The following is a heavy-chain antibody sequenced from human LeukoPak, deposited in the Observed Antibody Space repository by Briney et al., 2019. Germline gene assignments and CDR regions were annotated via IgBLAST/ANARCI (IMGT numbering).Heavy chain of an antibody. CDR2: INHSGST. D-gene: IGHD2-2*01. J-gene: IGHJ5*02. Sequence: SETLSLTCAVYGGSFSGYYWSWIREPPGKGLEWIGEINHSGSTNYNPSLKSRVTISVDTSKNQFSLKLSSVTAADTAVYYCARRKNRYCSSTSCYLGKGGNWFDPWGQGTLVTVSP. CDR1: GGSFSGYY. CDR3: ARRKNRYCSSTSCYLGKGGNWFDP. V-gene: IGHV4-34*01.